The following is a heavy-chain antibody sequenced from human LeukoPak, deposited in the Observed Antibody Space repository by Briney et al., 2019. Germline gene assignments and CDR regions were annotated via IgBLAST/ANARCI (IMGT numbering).Heavy chain of an antibody. J-gene: IGHJ6*03. V-gene: IGHV3-66*02. CDR3: ASPRVVVGYYMDV. D-gene: IGHD2-15*01. CDR2: IYSGGST. CDR1: GFTVSSNY. Sequence: GGSLRLSCAASGFTVSSNYMSWVRQAPGKGLEWVSVIYSGGSTYYADSVKGRFTISRDNPKNTLYLQMNSLRAEDTAVYYCASPRVVVGYYMDVWGKGTTVTVSS.